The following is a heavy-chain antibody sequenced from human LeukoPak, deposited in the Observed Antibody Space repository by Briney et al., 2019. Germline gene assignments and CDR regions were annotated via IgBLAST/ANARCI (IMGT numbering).Heavy chain of an antibody. D-gene: IGHD5-12*01. CDR1: GGTFSSYA. CDR2: IIPIFGTA. Sequence: SVKVSCKASGGTFSSYAISWVRQAPGQGLEWMGGIIPIFGTANYAQKFQGRVTITADKSTSTAYMELSSLRSEDTAVYYCARDPIGYSGYESPYYYYYYYMDVWGKGTTVTVSS. J-gene: IGHJ6*03. V-gene: IGHV1-69*06. CDR3: ARDPIGYSGYESPYYYYYYYMDV.